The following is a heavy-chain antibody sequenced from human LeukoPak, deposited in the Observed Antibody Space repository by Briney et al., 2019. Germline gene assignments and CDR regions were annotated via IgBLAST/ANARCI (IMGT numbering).Heavy chain of an antibody. CDR3: TTESAYCGGDCYPGY. Sequence: PGGSLRLSCAASGFTFSNAWMSWVRQAPGKGLEWVGRIKSKTDGGTTDYAAPVKGRFTISRDDSKNTLYLQMNSLKTEDTAVYYCTTESAYCGGDCYPGYWGQGTLVTVSS. CDR2: IKSKTDGGTT. CDR1: GFTFSNAW. V-gene: IGHV3-15*01. J-gene: IGHJ4*02. D-gene: IGHD2-21*02.